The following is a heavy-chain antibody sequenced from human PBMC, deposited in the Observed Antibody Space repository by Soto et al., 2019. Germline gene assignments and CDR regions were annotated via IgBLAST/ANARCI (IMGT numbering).Heavy chain of an antibody. CDR2: ISAYNGNT. Sequence: ASVKVSCKAPGYTFTSYGISWVRQAPGQGLEWMGWISAYNGNTNYAQKLQGRVTMTTDTSTSTAYMELRSLRSDDTAVYYCARTLVVITPHDALDIWGQGXRVTVS. CDR1: GYTFTSYG. D-gene: IGHD3-22*01. CDR3: ARTLVVITPHDALDI. J-gene: IGHJ3*02. V-gene: IGHV1-18*01.